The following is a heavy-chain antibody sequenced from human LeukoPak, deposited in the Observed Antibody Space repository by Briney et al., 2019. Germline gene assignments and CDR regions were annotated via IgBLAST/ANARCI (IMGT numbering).Heavy chain of an antibody. D-gene: IGHD3-22*01. CDR3: ARGGDSSGYYSLDY. CDR1: GYTFANYW. Sequence: GESLKISCEGSGYTFANYWIAWVRQMPGKGLEWMGIIYPGDSDTRYSPSFQGQVTISADKAINTAYLQWSSLKASDTAMYYCARGGDSSGYYSLDYWGQGTLVTVSS. CDR2: IYPGDSDT. V-gene: IGHV5-51*01. J-gene: IGHJ4*02.